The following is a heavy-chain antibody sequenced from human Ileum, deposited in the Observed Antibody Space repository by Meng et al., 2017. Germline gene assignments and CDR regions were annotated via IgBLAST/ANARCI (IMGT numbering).Heavy chain of an antibody. CDR3: VTSLGIGPYSFDY. J-gene: IGHJ4*02. CDR1: GFTFSRYC. D-gene: IGHD7-27*01. Sequence: GGSLRLSCAASGFTFSRYCMDWVRQAPGKGLEWVSSISHTGTYIYYADSVKGRFTISRDYAQNSLSLQMNSLRAEDTAVYYCVTSLGIGPYSFDYWGQGNLVTGAS. CDR2: ISHTGTYI. V-gene: IGHV3-21*01.